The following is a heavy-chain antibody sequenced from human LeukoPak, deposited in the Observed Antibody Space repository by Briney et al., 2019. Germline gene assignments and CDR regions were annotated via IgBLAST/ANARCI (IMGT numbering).Heavy chain of an antibody. Sequence: GGSLRLSCAASGFTFSSYGMHWVRQAPGKGLEWVAVISYDGSNKYYADSVKSRFTISRDNSKNTLYLQMNSLRAEDTAVYYCAKGSSGGYWGQGTLVTVSS. D-gene: IGHD5-18*01. CDR3: AKGSSGGY. J-gene: IGHJ4*02. V-gene: IGHV3-30*18. CDR2: ISYDGSNK. CDR1: GFTFSSYG.